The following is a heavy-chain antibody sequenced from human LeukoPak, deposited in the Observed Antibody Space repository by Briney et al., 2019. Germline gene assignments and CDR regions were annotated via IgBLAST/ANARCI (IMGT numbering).Heavy chain of an antibody. Sequence: PGGSLRLSCAASGFTFSSYYMSWIRQAPGKGLEWVSYISSSGSTIYYADSVKGRFTISRDNAKNSLYLQMNSLRAEDTAVYYCARDQPGYYDSSGYNWFDPWGQGTLVTVSS. D-gene: IGHD3-22*01. J-gene: IGHJ5*02. V-gene: IGHV3-11*01. CDR2: ISSSGSTI. CDR1: GFTFSSYY. CDR3: ARDQPGYYDSSGYNWFDP.